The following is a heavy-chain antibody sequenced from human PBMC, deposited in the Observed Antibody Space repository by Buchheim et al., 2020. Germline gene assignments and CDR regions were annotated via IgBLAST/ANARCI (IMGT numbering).Heavy chain of an antibody. Sequence: QVQLQESGPGLVKPSETLSLTCTVSGASISTYSWSWIRQPPGKGLEWIGYIYYSGNTHYNPSLKSRVSISIHTPKNQSSLRLTSVTAADTAVYYCAGGNYYGSGSYDYWGQGTL. J-gene: IGHJ4*02. D-gene: IGHD3-10*01. CDR2: IYYSGNT. V-gene: IGHV4-59*01. CDR3: AGGNYYGSGSYDY. CDR1: GASISTYS.